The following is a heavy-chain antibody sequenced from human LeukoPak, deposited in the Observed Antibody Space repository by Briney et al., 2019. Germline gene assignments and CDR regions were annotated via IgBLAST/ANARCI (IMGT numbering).Heavy chain of an antibody. CDR1: GGSISSYY. J-gene: IGHJ4*02. Sequence: SETLSLTCTVSGGSISSYYWSWIRQPPGKGLEWIGYIYYSGSTNYNPSLKSRVTISVDTSKNQFSLKLSSVTAADTAVYYCARLRGSSGWYFYFDYWGQGTLVTVSS. V-gene: IGHV4-59*08. CDR3: ARLRGSSGWYFYFDY. D-gene: IGHD6-19*01. CDR2: IYYSGST.